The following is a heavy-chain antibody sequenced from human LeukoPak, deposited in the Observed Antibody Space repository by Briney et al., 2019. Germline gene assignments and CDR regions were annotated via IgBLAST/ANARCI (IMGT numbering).Heavy chain of an antibody. CDR3: VKDRPSGILRSFDWLSVD. CDR2: ISSSGDSS. Sequence: GGSLRLSCSASGFTSSSYAMHWVRQAPGKGLEYVSAISSSGDSSHYADLAKDRFTISRDNSKNMLYLQMSSLRAEDTAVYYCVKDRPSGILRSFDWLSVDWGQGTLVTVS. J-gene: IGHJ4*02. CDR1: GFTSSSYA. V-gene: IGHV3-64D*09. D-gene: IGHD3-9*01.